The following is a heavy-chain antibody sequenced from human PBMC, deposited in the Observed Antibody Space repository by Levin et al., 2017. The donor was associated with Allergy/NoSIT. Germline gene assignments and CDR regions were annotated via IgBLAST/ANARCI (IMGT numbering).Heavy chain of an antibody. J-gene: IGHJ4*02. V-gene: IGHV3-7*01. CDR2: INQDGSEK. D-gene: IGHD5-12*01. Sequence: PGESLKISCAASGFGLANWMTWVRQAPGKGLEWVANINQDGSEKYYVDSVKGRFTIPRDDAKNSLFLQMNSLRAEDTAVYYCARSYSGYDNFDYWGQGTLVTVSS. CDR1: GFGLANW. CDR3: ARSYSGYDNFDY.